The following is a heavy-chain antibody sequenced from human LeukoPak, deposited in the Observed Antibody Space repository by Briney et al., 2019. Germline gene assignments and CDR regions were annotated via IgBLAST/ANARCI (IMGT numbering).Heavy chain of an antibody. CDR1: GYTFINYY. Sequence: ASVKLSCKASGYTFINYYMHWVRQAPGQGLEWMGTIFPSSGSATYSQKLQGRITMTSDASTSTVYMEVSSLTSEDTAVYYCAREYNGGYFDYWGQGTLVTISS. V-gene: IGHV1-46*04. J-gene: IGHJ4*02. CDR3: AREYNGGYFDY. D-gene: IGHD1-14*01. CDR2: IFPSSGSA.